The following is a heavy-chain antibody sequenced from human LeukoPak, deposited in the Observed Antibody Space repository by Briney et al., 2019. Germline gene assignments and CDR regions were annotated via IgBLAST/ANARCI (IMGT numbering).Heavy chain of an antibody. Sequence: ASVKVSCKASGYTFTSYAMHWVRQAPGQRPEWMGWINAGKGNTKYSQEFQGRVTITRDTSASTAYMEVSSLRSEDTAVYHCARTQGVYYGGNSGAFDIWGQGTVVTVSS. J-gene: IGHJ3*02. V-gene: IGHV1-3*01. CDR2: INAGKGNT. CDR1: GYTFTSYA. CDR3: ARTQGVYYGGNSGAFDI. D-gene: IGHD4-23*01.